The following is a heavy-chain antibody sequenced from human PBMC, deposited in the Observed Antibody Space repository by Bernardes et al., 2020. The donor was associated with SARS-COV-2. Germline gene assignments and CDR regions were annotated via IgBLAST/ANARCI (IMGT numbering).Heavy chain of an antibody. CDR3: ARVVPGRGYSYGYDY. CDR1: GFTFSSYS. CDR2: ISSSSSTI. D-gene: IGHD5-18*01. J-gene: IGHJ4*02. V-gene: IGHV3-48*04. Sequence: GGSLRLSCAASGFTFSSYSMNWVRQAPGKGLEWVSYISSSSSTIYYADSVKGRFTISRDNAKNSLYLQMNSLRAEDTAVYYCARVVPGRGYSYGYDYWGPGTLVTVSS.